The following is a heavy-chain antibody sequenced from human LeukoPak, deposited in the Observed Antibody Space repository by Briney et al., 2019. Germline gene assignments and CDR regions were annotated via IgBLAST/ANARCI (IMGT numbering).Heavy chain of an antibody. CDR2: ISSSGGDI. J-gene: IGHJ4*02. CDR1: GFTFSSYA. D-gene: IGHD5-24*01. CDR3: ARLWRRDGYIWEDY. V-gene: IGHV3-48*03. Sequence: GGSLRLSCAASGFTFSSYAMNWVRQAPGKGLEWISYISSSGGDIYYADSVKGRFTVSRDNAKNSLLLQMNSLRAEDTAVYYCARLWRRDGYIWEDYWGQGTLVTVSS.